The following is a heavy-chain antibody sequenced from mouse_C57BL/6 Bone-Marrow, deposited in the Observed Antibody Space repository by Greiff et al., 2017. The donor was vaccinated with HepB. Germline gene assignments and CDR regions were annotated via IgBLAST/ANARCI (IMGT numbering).Heavy chain of an antibody. V-gene: IGHV1-63*01. Sequence: QVQLQQSGAELVRPGPSVKMSCKASGYTFTNYWIGWAKQRPGHGLEWIGDIYPGGGYTNSNEKFKGKATLTADKSSSTAYMQFSSLTDEDAAIYYCARRSPYYYGSSYGYWGQGTTLTVSS. D-gene: IGHD1-1*01. CDR3: ARRSPYYYGSSYGY. CDR1: GYTFTNYW. CDR2: IYPGGGYT. J-gene: IGHJ2*01.